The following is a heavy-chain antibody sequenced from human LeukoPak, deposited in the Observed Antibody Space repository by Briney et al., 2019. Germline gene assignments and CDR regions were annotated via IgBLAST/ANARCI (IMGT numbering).Heavy chain of an antibody. CDR1: GFTFSGFG. Sequence: PGGSLRLSCAASGFTFSGFGMHWVRQAPGKGLEWVAITRYDGSNTYYADSVKGRFTISRDNSRNTLYLQMNSLRAEDTAVYYCAKDAEYSSLSDAFDIWGQGTLVTVSS. J-gene: IGHJ3*02. V-gene: IGHV3-30*02. CDR2: TRYDGSNT. D-gene: IGHD6-6*01. CDR3: AKDAEYSSLSDAFDI.